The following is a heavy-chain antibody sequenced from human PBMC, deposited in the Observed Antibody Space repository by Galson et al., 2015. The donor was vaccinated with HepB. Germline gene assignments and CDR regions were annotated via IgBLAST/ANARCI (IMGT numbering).Heavy chain of an antibody. CDR2: ISSSSSYT. J-gene: IGHJ6*02. V-gene: IGHV3-11*05. CDR3: ARDRVMVVPAATYYYGMDV. D-gene: IGHD2-2*01. Sequence: SLRLSCAASGFTFSDYYMSWIRQAPGKGLEWVSSISSSSSYTNYADSVKGRFTISRDNAKNSLYLQMNSLRAEDTAVYYCARDRVMVVPAATYYYGMDVWGQGTTVTVSS. CDR1: GFTFSDYY.